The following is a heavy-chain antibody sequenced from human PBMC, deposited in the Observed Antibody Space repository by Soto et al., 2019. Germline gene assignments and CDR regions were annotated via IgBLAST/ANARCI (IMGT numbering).Heavy chain of an antibody. Sequence: EVQLVESGGGLVQPGGSLRLSCAASGFTVSSNYMSWVRQAPGKGLEWVSVIYSGGSAYYADSVKGRFTISRDNSKNTLYIQMNSLRAEGTAVYYCARHGYSYGGGYFDYWGQGTLVTVSS. CDR3: ARHGYSYGGGYFDY. CDR1: GFTVSSNY. V-gene: IGHV3-66*04. J-gene: IGHJ4*02. D-gene: IGHD5-18*01. CDR2: IYSGGSA.